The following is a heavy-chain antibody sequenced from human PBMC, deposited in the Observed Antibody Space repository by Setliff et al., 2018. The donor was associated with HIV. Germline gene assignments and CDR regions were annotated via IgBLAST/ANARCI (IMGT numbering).Heavy chain of an antibody. CDR2: VFSVGST. CDR1: GGSMSSGYDY. Sequence: PSETLSLTCRVSGGSMSSGYDYWTWIRQPAGKGLEWIGHVFSVGSTNYNPSLKRRVTIALDTSKNQFSLKLRSVTAADTAVYYCVREYSGVYPDFSFYMDVWGKGTTVTVSS. CDR3: VREYSGVYPDFSFYMDV. J-gene: IGHJ6*03. D-gene: IGHD1-26*01. V-gene: IGHV4-61*09.